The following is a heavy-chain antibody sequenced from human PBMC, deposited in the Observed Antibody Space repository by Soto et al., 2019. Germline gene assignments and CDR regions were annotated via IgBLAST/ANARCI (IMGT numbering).Heavy chain of an antibody. CDR2: FYGGGSTST. D-gene: IGHD3-3*01. J-gene: IGHJ4*02. CDR3: TKDRHPVGIWSFYC. CDR1: GFTFSTYT. Sequence: GGSLRLSCAAAGFTFSTYTMSWVRQAPGKGPEWVAGFYGGGSTSTFYADSVKGRFTISRDNSKNMLFLQMNSLRAEDTAVYYCTKDRHPVGIWSFYCWGQGTLVTVSS. V-gene: IGHV3-23*01.